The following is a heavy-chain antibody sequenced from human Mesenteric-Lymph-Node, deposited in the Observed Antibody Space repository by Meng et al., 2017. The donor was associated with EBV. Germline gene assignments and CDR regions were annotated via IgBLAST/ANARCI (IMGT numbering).Heavy chain of an antibody. CDR1: GYSFSSYG. CDR2: ISAYNGNI. CDR3: ATDTGRVINNLFDP. V-gene: IGHV1-18*01. D-gene: IGHD3-22*01. Sequence: VRLVQCGAEVKKSGASGKVSCKASGYSFSSYGISWVRQAPGQGLEWMGWISAYNGNINYAQKFQGRVTMTTDTSTSTAYMELRSLRSDDTAVYYCATDTGRVINNLFDPWGQGTLVTVSS. J-gene: IGHJ5*02.